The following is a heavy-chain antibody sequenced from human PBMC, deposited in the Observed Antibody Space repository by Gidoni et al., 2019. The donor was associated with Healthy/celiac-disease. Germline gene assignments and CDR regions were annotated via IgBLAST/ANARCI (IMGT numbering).Heavy chain of an antibody. CDR2: IYPGDSDT. J-gene: IGHJ4*02. Sequence: EVQLVQSGAEVKKPGESLKISCKGSGYSFTSYWIGWVRQMPGKGLEWMGIIYPGDSDTRYSPSFQGQVTISADKSISTAYLQWSSLKASDTAMYYCARTRPTYYYDTGLGYWGQGTLVTVSS. CDR3: ARTRPTYYYDTGLGY. CDR1: GYSFTSYW. V-gene: IGHV5-51*01. D-gene: IGHD3-22*01.